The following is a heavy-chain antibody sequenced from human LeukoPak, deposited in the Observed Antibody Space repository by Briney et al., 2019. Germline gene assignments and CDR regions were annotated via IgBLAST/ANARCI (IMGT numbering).Heavy chain of an antibody. CDR2: INPNSGGT. CDR3: ARSSSGSYRFDY. Sequence: ASVKVSCKASGYTFTGYYMHWVRQAPGQGLEWMGWINPNSGGTNYAQKFQGRVTMTRDTSISTAYMELSRLRSDDTAVYYSARSSSGSYRFDYWGQGTLVTVSS. CDR1: GYTFTGYY. J-gene: IGHJ4*02. V-gene: IGHV1-2*02. D-gene: IGHD1-26*01.